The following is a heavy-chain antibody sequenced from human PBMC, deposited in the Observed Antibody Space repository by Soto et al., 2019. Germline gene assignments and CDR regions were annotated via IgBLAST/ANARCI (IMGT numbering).Heavy chain of an antibody. J-gene: IGHJ4*02. CDR3: AGGDYAGAGTFYLTDH. CDR2: ISGDGRTT. V-gene: IGHV3-74*01. D-gene: IGHD3-10*01. Sequence: EVQLVESGGGLVQPGGSLRLSCTASGLTFNNYWMHWVRQAPGKGPVWVSRISGDGRTTTYADSVRGRFTISRDNAKNTVYLQMNSLGAEDTAVYYCAGGDYAGAGTFYLTDHWGQGSLVAVSS. CDR1: GLTFNNYW.